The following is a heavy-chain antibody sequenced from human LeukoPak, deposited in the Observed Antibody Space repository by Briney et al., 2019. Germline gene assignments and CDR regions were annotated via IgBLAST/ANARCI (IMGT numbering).Heavy chain of an antibody. CDR3: AKQGKVGATLVRYFDY. Sequence: GGSLRLSCAASGFTFSSYGMHWVRQAPGKGLEWVAVIWYDGSNKYYADSVKGRFTISRDNSKNTLYLQMNSLRAEDTAVYYCAKQGKVGATLVRYFDYWRQGTLVAVSS. CDR1: GFTFSSYG. J-gene: IGHJ4*02. D-gene: IGHD1-26*01. V-gene: IGHV3-33*06. CDR2: IWYDGSNK.